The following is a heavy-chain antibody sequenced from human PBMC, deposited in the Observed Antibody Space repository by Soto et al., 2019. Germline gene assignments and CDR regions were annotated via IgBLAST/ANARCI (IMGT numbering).Heavy chain of an antibody. D-gene: IGHD4-17*01. CDR3: AKILSTLTTYYYGMDA. CDR1: GFSFSTYP. Sequence: GGSLRLSCAASGFSFSTYPMVWVRQAPGKRLEAVSSISGSGDKTYYKDSVKGRFTISRDNSKNTVDLQMNSLRPEDTAVYYCAKILSTLTTYYYGMDAWGQGTTVTVSS. J-gene: IGHJ6*02. CDR2: ISGSGDKT. V-gene: IGHV3-23*01.